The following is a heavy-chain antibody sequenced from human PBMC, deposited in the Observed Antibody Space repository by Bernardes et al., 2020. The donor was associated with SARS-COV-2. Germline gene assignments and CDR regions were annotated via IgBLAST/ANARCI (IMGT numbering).Heavy chain of an antibody. Sequence: VGSLILSCAASGFTFRSYSMNWVRQAPGQGLEWVSSISSSSSYIYYADSVKGRFTISRDNAKNSLYLQMNSLRAEDTAVYYCAREQYSGYDRKYYFDYWGQGTLVTVSS. J-gene: IGHJ4*02. CDR2: ISSSSSYI. D-gene: IGHD5-12*01. V-gene: IGHV3-21*01. CDR1: GFTFRSYS. CDR3: AREQYSGYDRKYYFDY.